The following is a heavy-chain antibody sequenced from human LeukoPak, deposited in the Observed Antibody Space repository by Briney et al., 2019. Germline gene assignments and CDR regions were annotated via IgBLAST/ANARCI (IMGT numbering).Heavy chain of an antibody. CDR3: ARGAAVGQTRDY. CDR2: INPNSGDA. CDR1: GYTLTDHY. D-gene: IGHD6-13*01. Sequence: ASVKVSCKASGYTLTDHYMHWVRQAPGQGLEWIGRINPNSGDANYAQKFQGRVTMTRDTSISTAYMELSSLRSDDTAVYYCARGAAVGQTRDYWGQGTLVTVSS. J-gene: IGHJ4*02. V-gene: IGHV1-2*06.